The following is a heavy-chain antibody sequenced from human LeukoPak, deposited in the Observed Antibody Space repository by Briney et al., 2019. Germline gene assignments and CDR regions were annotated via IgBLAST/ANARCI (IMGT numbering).Heavy chain of an antibody. CDR1: GGSISSYY. Sequence: SETLSLTCTVSGGSISSYYWSWIRQPPGKGLEWIGYIYYSGSTNYNPSLKSRVTISVDRSKNQFSLKLSSVTAADTAVYYCARGAPPHAFDIWGQGTMVTVSS. V-gene: IGHV4-59*12. D-gene: IGHD3-16*01. J-gene: IGHJ3*02. CDR2: IYYSGST. CDR3: ARGAPPHAFDI.